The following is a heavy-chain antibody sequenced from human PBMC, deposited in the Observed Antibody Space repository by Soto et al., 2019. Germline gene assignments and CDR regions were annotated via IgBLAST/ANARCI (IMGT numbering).Heavy chain of an antibody. CDR3: ARHERSEKASYPNHFDY. V-gene: IGHV4-39*01. CDR2: IYYSGST. Sequence: SETLSLTCTVSGGSISSSSYYWGWIRQPPGKGLEWIGSIYYSGSTYYNPSLKSRVTISVDTSKNQFSLKLSSVTAADTAVYYCARHERSEKASYPNHFDYWGQGTLVTVSS. CDR1: GGSISSSSYY. J-gene: IGHJ4*02. D-gene: IGHD7-27*01.